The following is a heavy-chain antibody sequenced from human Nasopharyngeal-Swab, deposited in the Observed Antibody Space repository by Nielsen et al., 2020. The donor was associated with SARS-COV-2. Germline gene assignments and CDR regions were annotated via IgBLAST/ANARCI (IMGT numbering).Heavy chain of an antibody. J-gene: IGHJ2*01. CDR2: INPSGGST. V-gene: IGHV1-46*01. D-gene: IGHD6-19*01. CDR1: VYSLTSYY. Sequence: SVNVSFKASVYSLTSYYMLWVRQAPAHGLEWMGIINPSGGSTSYAQKLQGRVTMTRDTSTSTVYMELSSLRSEDTGEYYGARDLYSSGWYRSNWYFDLWGRGTLVTVSS. CDR3: ARDLYSSGWYRSNWYFDL.